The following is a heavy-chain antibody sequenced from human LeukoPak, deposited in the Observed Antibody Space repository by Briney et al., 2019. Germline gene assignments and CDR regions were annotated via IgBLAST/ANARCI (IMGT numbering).Heavy chain of an antibody. J-gene: IGHJ6*03. CDR1: GFTFTSSA. CDR3: AALVVPSTNLRNYYYYYMDV. CDR2: IVVGNGKT. V-gene: IGHV1-58*02. D-gene: IGHD3-16*02. Sequence: SVKVSCKASGFTFTSSAMQWVRQARGQRLEWIGWIVVGNGKTNYAQKFQDRVTITRDMSTTTAYMELSSLRSEDTAVYYCAALVVPSTNLRNYYYYYMDVWGKGTTVTVSS.